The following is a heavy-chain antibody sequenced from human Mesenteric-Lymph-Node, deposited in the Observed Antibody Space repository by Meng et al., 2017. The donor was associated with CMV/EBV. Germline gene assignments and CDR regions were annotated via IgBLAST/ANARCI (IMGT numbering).Heavy chain of an antibody. CDR3: ARERQLVNLDY. V-gene: IGHV3-30-3*01. J-gene: IGHJ4*02. CDR2: ISYDGSNK. Sequence: LSCAASGFTFSSYAMHWVRQAPGKGLEWVAVISYDGSNKYYADSVKGRFTISRDNSKNTLYLQMNSLRAEDTAVYYCARERQLVNLDYWGQGTLVTVSS. CDR1: GFTFSSYA. D-gene: IGHD6-6*01.